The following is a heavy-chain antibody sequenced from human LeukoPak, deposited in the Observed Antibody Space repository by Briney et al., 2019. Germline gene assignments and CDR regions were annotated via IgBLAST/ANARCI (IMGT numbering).Heavy chain of an antibody. CDR2: IIPIFGTA. V-gene: IGHV1-69*06. CDR1: GGTFSSDA. CDR3: ARYGDYVDY. J-gene: IGHJ4*02. Sequence: SVKVSCKASGGTFSSDAISCVRQAPGQGLEWRGEIIPIFGTANYAQNFQRRGTITADKSTSTAYMELSSLRSDDPGVYYCARYGDYVDYWGQGTLVTVSS. D-gene: IGHD4-17*01.